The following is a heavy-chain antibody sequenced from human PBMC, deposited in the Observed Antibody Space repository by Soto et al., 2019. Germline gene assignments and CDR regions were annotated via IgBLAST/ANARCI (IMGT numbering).Heavy chain of an antibody. CDR2: FDPEDGET. CDR3: ATLPVLRFLEWLPKFKYYFDY. Sequence: ASVKVSCKVSGYTLTELSMHWVRQAPGKGLEWMGGFDPEDGETIYAQKFQGRVTMTEDTSTGTAYMELSSLRSEDTAVYYCATLPVLRFLEWLPKFKYYFDYWGQGTLVTVSS. D-gene: IGHD3-3*01. V-gene: IGHV1-24*01. J-gene: IGHJ4*02. CDR1: GYTLTELS.